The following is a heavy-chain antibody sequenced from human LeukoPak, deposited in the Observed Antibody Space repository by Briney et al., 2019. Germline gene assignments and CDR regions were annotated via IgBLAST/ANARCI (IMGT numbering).Heavy chain of an antibody. Sequence: GGSLRLSCAGSGFTFSHYYIDWVRQAPGKGLEWVARIRNKANSYSIEYAASVKGRFTISRNDSKNSVYLQMNSLKSEDTADYYCVRVMLGSSKFFDLWGRGTLVTVSS. V-gene: IGHV3-72*01. CDR3: VRVMLGSSKFFDL. J-gene: IGHJ2*01. CDR1: GFTFSHYY. D-gene: IGHD1-26*01. CDR2: IRNKANSYSI.